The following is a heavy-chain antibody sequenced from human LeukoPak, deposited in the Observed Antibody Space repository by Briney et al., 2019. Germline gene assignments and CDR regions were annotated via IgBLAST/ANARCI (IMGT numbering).Heavy chain of an antibody. V-gene: IGHV1-69*06. CDR3: AREGYNPAGFDY. CDR1: GGTFSSYA. CDR2: IIPIFGTA. D-gene: IGHD5-24*01. J-gene: IGHJ4*02. Sequence: SVKVSCKASGGTFSSYAISWVRQAPGQGLEWMGGIIPIFGTANYAQKFQGRVTITADKSTSTAYMELSSLRSEDTAVYYCAREGYNPAGFDYWGQGTLVTVSS.